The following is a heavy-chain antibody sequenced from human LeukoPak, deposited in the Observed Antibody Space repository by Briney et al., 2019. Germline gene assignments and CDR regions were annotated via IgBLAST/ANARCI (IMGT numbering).Heavy chain of an antibody. D-gene: IGHD6-19*01. CDR2: TYYRSKWYN. CDR3: AREVAGTLAFDY. V-gene: IGHV6-1*01. Sequence: SQTLSLTCAISGDSVSSNSAAWNWIRQSPSRGLEWPGRTYYRSKWYNDYTVYAVSVKSRITINPDTSKNQVSLQLNSVTPEDTAVYYCAREVAGTLAFDYWGQGTLVTVSS. J-gene: IGHJ4*02. CDR1: GDSVSSNSAA.